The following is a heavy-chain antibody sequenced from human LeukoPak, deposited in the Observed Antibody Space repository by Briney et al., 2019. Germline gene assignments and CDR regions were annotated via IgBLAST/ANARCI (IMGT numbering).Heavy chain of an antibody. Sequence: PGGSLRLSCAASGFTFSSYAMHWVRQAPGKGLEWVAIISYDGNNKYYADSVKGRFTISRDNSKNTLYLQMNSLRAEDTAVYYCARTYYDSSGSSVAFDIWGQGTMVTVSS. CDR3: ARTYYDSSGSSVAFDI. J-gene: IGHJ3*02. CDR2: ISYDGNNK. D-gene: IGHD3-22*01. V-gene: IGHV3-30-3*01. CDR1: GFTFSSYA.